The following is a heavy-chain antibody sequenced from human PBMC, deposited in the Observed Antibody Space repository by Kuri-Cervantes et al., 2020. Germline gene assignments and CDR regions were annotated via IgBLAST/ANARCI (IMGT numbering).Heavy chain of an antibody. CDR2: IYYSGST. J-gene: IGHJ4*02. Sequence: ESLKISCAASGFTFSDYYMSWVRQPPGKGLEWIGSIYYSGSTYYNPSLKSRVTISVDTSKNQFSLKLSSVTAADTAVYYCAGGEIFVVVVAATIYFDYWGQGTLVTVSS. D-gene: IGHD2-15*01. V-gene: IGHV4-59*05. CDR1: GFTFSDYY. CDR3: AGGEIFVVVVAATIYFDY.